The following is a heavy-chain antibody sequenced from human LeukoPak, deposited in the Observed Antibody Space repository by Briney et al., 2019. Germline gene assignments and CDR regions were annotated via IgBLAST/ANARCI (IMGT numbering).Heavy chain of an antibody. CDR2: IYSGGNT. Sequence: GGSLRLSCAASGFAVGNNYMSWVRQAPGKGLEWVSLIYSGGNTYYADSVKGRFTISRDNSKNTLYLQMNSLRAEDTAVYYCAQGKGSSGWRDWGQGTLVTVSS. CDR1: GFAVGNNY. CDR3: AQGKGSSGWRD. J-gene: IGHJ4*02. D-gene: IGHD6-19*01. V-gene: IGHV3-53*01.